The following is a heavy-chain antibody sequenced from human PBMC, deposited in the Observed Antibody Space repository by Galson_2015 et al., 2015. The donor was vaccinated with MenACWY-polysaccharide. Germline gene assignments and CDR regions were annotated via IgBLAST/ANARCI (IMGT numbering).Heavy chain of an antibody. V-gene: IGHV3-23*01. Sequence: SLRLSCAGSGFSFRTYSMNWVRQAPGEGLEWVSYIRTEGDSTHYADSVKGRFTISRDNSKNTLYLQMNSLRAEDTAVYYCAKGSGGWYFDLWGRGTLVTVSS. D-gene: IGHD4-23*01. CDR2: IRTEGDST. CDR1: GFSFRTYS. J-gene: IGHJ2*01. CDR3: AKGSGGWYFDL.